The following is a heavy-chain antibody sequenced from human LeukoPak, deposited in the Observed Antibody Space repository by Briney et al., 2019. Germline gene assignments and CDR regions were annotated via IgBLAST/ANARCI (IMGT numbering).Heavy chain of an antibody. CDR2: INHSGST. CDR1: GGSFSGYY. D-gene: IGHD6-19*01. J-gene: IGHJ6*03. V-gene: IGHV4-34*01. CDR3: ATQRIAVAGPSRYYYYMDV. Sequence: SKTLSLTCAVYGGSFSGYYWSWIRQPPGKGLEWIGEINHSGSTNYNPSLKSRVTISVDTSKNQFSLKLSSVTAADTAVYYCATQRIAVAGPSRYYYYMDVWGKGTTVTVSS.